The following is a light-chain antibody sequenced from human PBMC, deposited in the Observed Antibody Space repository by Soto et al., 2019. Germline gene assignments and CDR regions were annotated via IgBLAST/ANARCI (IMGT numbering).Light chain of an antibody. CDR1: QSVSSY. V-gene: IGKV3-11*01. CDR3: QQYGSSPIT. CDR2: DAS. Sequence: EIVLTQSPATLSLSPGERATLSCRASQSVSSYLAWYQQKPGQAPRLLIYDASNRANGIPARFSGSGSGTDFTLTITPLEPEDFAVYFCQQYGSSPITFGQGTRLEIK. J-gene: IGKJ5*01.